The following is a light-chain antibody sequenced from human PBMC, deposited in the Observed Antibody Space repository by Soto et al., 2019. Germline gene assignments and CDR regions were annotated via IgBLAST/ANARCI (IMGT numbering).Light chain of an antibody. CDR2: SAS. V-gene: IGKV1-5*03. J-gene: IGKJ1*01. Sequence: DIQMTQSPSTLSASVGDRITITCRASQSVSTSLAWYQQKPGKAHKLLIYSASHLQTGVPSRFGGAGSGTEFPLAISSLQPEDFATYYCRQYNTYSRTFGQGAKVEI. CDR1: QSVSTS. CDR3: RQYNTYSRT.